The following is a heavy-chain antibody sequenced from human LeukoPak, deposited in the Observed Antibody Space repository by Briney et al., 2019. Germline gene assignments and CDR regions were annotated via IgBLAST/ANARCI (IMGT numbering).Heavy chain of an antibody. CDR2: IYYSGST. CDR1: GGSISSDY. CDR3: ARLTSGSYYAFDY. D-gene: IGHD1-26*01. V-gene: IGHV4-59*01. J-gene: IGHJ4*02. Sequence: SETLSLTCTVSGGSISSDYWSWIRQPPGKGLEWIGYIYYSGSTNYNPSLKSRVTISVDTSKNQFSLKLSSVTAADTDVYYCARLTSGSYYAFDYWGQGTLVTVSS.